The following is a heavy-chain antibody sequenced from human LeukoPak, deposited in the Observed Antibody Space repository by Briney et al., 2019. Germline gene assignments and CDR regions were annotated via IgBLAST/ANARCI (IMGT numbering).Heavy chain of an antibody. Sequence: GGSLRLSCAASGLTFSSYAMHWVRQAPGKGLEYVSAISSNGGSTYYANSVKGRFTISRDNSKNTLYLQMGSLRAEDMAVYSCARESSGYYYWDYFDYWGQGTLVTVSS. CDR3: ARESSGYYYWDYFDY. CDR1: GLTFSSYA. J-gene: IGHJ4*02. D-gene: IGHD3-22*01. CDR2: ISSNGGST. V-gene: IGHV3-64*01.